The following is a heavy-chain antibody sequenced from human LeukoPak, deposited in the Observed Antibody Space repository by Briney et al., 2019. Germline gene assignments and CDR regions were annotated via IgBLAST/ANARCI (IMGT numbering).Heavy chain of an antibody. CDR1: GDSVSSTNAA. Sequence: SQTLSLTCVISGDSVSSTNAAWNWIRQSPSSGLEWLGRTYYRSRWYSEYARSVKSRITIDPDTSKNQFSLQLNSVAPEDAAVYYCARTQGHLDLWGRGTLVTVSS. CDR2: TYYRSRWYS. V-gene: IGHV6-1*01. CDR3: ARTQGHLDL. J-gene: IGHJ2*01.